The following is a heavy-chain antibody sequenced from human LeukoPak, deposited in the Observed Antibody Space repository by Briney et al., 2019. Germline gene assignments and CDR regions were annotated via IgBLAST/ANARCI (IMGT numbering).Heavy chain of an antibody. Sequence: SETLSLTCAVYGGSFSGYYWSWIRQPPGKGLEWIGEINHSGSTNYNPSLKSRVTISVDTSKNQFSLKLSSVTAADTAVYYCARLPYCSSTSCYDSNIDYWGQGTLVTVSS. V-gene: IGHV4-34*01. CDR3: ARLPYCSSTSCYDSNIDY. CDR1: GGSFSGYY. CDR2: INHSGST. J-gene: IGHJ4*02. D-gene: IGHD2-2*01.